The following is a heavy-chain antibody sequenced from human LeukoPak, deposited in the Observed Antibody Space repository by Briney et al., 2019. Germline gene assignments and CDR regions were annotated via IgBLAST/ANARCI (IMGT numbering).Heavy chain of an antibody. Sequence: PSETLSLTSTVSGGSLSSYYWSWIRQPPGKGLEWIGYIYYSGSTNYNPSLTSRVTISVDTSKNQFSLKLSSVTAADTAVYYCASRPLGSKYYYGMDVWGQGTTVTVSS. CDR2: IYYSGST. D-gene: IGHD2-2*01. CDR3: ASRPLGSKYYYGMDV. CDR1: GGSLSSYY. J-gene: IGHJ6*02. V-gene: IGHV4-59*01.